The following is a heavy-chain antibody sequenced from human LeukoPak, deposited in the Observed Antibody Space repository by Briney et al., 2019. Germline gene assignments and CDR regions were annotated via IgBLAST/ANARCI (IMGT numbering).Heavy chain of an antibody. D-gene: IGHD3-16*02. CDR2: ISSSSSYI. CDR3: AREGSRLGELSLYPYYYGMDV. Sequence: GGSLRLSCAASGFTFSSYSMNWVRQAPGKGPEWVSSISSSSSYIYYADSVKGRFTISRDNAKNSLYLQMNSLRAEDTAVYYCAREGSRLGELSLYPYYYGMDVWGKGTTVTVSS. J-gene: IGHJ6*04. V-gene: IGHV3-21*01. CDR1: GFTFSSYS.